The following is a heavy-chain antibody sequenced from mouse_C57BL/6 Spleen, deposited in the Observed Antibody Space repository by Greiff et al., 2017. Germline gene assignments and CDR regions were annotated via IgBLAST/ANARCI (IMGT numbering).Heavy chain of an antibody. Sequence: VQLQQSGAELVRPGTSVKVSCKASGYAFTNYLIEWVKQRPGQGLEWIGVINPSNGGTNYNEKFKSKATLTVDKSSSTAYMQLSSLTSEDSAVYYCARGIYYDYDRGAYWGQGTLVTVSA. CDR3: ARGIYYDYDRGAY. D-gene: IGHD2-4*01. CDR2: INPSNGGT. CDR1: GYAFTNYL. J-gene: IGHJ3*01. V-gene: IGHV1-54*01.